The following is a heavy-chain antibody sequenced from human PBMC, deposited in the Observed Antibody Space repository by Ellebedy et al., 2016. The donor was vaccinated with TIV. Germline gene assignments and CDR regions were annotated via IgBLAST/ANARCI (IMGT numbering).Heavy chain of an antibody. CDR1: GYTLTDLS. J-gene: IGHJ5*02. Sequence: ASVKVSCKVSGYTLTDLSMHWVRQAPGKGLEWMGGFDPEDGETIYAQKFQGRVTITADRSTSTAYMELSRLRSEDTAVYYCATATTVTTEGSSWGQGTLVTVSS. D-gene: IGHD4-17*01. CDR3: ATATTVTTEGSS. V-gene: IGHV1-24*01. CDR2: FDPEDGET.